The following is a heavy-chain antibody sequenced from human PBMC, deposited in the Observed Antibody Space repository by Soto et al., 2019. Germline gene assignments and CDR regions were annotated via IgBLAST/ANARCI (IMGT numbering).Heavy chain of an antibody. J-gene: IGHJ5*02. D-gene: IGHD6-13*01. Sequence: SQTLSLTCAVSGDSVSSNTVSWNLIRQSPSRGLEWLGRSYYRSKWYNDYAVSVKSRITTNPDTSKNQFSLQLNSVTPEDTAVYYCAREKWAAAGGINWFDPWGQGTLVTVYS. V-gene: IGHV6-1*01. CDR3: AREKWAAAGGINWFDP. CDR2: SYYRSKWYN. CDR1: GDSVSSNTVS.